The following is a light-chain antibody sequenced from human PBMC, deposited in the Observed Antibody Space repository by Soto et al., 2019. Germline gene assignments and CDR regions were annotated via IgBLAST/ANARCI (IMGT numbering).Light chain of an antibody. Sequence: QSVLTQPASVSGSPGQSITISCTGTSSDIGGYNYVCWYQQHPGKAPKLMIYEVSNRPSGVSNRFSGSKSGNTASLAISGLQAEDEADYYCSSYTSSSTYNSVFGTGTKATVL. CDR3: SSYTSSSTYNSV. CDR2: EVS. CDR1: SSDIGGYNY. V-gene: IGLV2-14*01. J-gene: IGLJ1*01.